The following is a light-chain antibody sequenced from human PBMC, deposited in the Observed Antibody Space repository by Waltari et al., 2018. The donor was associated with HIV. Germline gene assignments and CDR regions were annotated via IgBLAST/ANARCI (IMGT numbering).Light chain of an antibody. J-gene: IGLJ3*02. V-gene: IGLV2-14*03. CDR1: TSDFGPYHF. Sequence: QSALPQPASVSGSPGQSVTIPCTGTTSDFGPYHFVSWYQQHPGNVPKVLIYQITSRPSGVPHRFSASRSGNTASLTISGLQAEDEAVYYCSTHTADDTLAFGGGTKLTVL. CDR3: STHTADDTLA. CDR2: QIT.